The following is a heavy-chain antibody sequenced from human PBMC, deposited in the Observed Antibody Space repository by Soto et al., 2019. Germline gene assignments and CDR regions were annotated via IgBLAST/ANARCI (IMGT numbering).Heavy chain of an antibody. D-gene: IGHD3-22*01. V-gene: IGHV4-59*01. CDR2: IYYSGST. J-gene: IGHJ4*02. Sequence: SETLSLTCTVSGGSISGYYWSWIRQPPGKGLEWIGYIYYSGSTNYNPSLKSRVTISVDTSKNQFSLKLSSVTAADTAVYYCARGTRDYYDSSGYYYRFDYWGQGTLVTVSS. CDR3: ARGTRDYYDSSGYYYRFDY. CDR1: GGSISGYY.